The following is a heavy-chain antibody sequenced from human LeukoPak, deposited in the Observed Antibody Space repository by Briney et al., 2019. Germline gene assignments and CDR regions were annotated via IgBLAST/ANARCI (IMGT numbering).Heavy chain of an antibody. CDR1: GFTFSSYW. Sequence: GGSLRLSCAASGFTFSSYWMSWVRQAPGKGLEWVANIKQDGSEKYYVDSVKGRFTTSRDNAKNSLYLQMNSLRAEDTAVYYCARALRYVWGSYRFPFDPWGQGTLVTVSS. J-gene: IGHJ5*02. V-gene: IGHV3-7*01. CDR2: IKQDGSEK. D-gene: IGHD3-16*02. CDR3: ARALRYVWGSYRFPFDP.